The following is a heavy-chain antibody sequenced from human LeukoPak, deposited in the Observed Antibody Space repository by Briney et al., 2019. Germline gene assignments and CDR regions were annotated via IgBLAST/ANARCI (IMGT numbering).Heavy chain of an antibody. Sequence: GGSLRLSCAASGFTFRNYVIHWVRQAPGKGLEWVAVTSSDLNVKLYADSVKGRFTISRDNSRSTLYLQMNSLRPEDTAIYYCAREGYYGSGSPPSLYLDYWGQGTLVTVSS. D-gene: IGHD3-10*01. CDR2: TSSDLNVK. CDR1: GFTFRNYV. CDR3: AREGYYGSGSPPSLYLDY. V-gene: IGHV3-30-3*01. J-gene: IGHJ4*02.